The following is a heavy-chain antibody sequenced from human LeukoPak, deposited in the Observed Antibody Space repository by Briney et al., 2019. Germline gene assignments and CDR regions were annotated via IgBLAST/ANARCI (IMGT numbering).Heavy chain of an antibody. D-gene: IGHD3-9*01. V-gene: IGHV4-59*01. CDR3: ARVHSLRYFDWFTVVNEFYYFDY. CDR2: IYYSGST. CDR1: GGSISSYY. Sequence: SETLSLTCTVSGGSISSYYWSWIRQPPGKGLEWIGYIYYSGSTNYNPSLKSRVTISVDTPKNQFSLKLSSVTAADTAVYYCARVHSLRYFDWFTVVNEFYYFDYWGQGTLVTVSS. J-gene: IGHJ4*02.